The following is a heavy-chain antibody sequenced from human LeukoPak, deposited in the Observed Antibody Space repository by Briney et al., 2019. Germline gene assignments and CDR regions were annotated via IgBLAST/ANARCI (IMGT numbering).Heavy chain of an antibody. V-gene: IGHV3-21*01. J-gene: IGHJ4*02. D-gene: IGHD4-17*01. Sequence: NPGGSLRLSCAASGFTFSSYSMNWVRHAPGKGLEWVSSISSSSSYIYYADSVKGRFTISRDNAKNSLYLQMNSLRAEDTAVYYCASKGYGDYPFDYWGQGTLVTVSS. CDR3: ASKGYGDYPFDY. CDR1: GFTFSSYS. CDR2: ISSSSSYI.